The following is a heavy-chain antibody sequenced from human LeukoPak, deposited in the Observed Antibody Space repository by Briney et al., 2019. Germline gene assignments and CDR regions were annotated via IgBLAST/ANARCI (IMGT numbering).Heavy chain of an antibody. Sequence: PGGSLRLSCAASGFTFSSYEMNWVRRAPGKGLEWVSYISSSGSTIYYADSVKGRFTISRDNAKNSLYLQMNSLRAEDTAVYYCARGYYDSSGYYDYWGQGTLVTVSS. CDR3: ARGYYDSSGYYDY. CDR2: ISSSGSTI. J-gene: IGHJ4*02. V-gene: IGHV3-48*03. D-gene: IGHD3-22*01. CDR1: GFTFSSYE.